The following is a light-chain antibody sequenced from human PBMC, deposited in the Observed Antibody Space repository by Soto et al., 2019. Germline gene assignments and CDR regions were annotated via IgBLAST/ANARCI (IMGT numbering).Light chain of an antibody. V-gene: IGLV2-23*02. CDR1: SSDVGSYNL. CDR3: CSYAGSSTLV. J-gene: IGLJ2*01. CDR2: EVS. Sequence: LTQPASVSGSPGQSITTSCTGTSSDVGSYNLVSWYQQHPGKAPKLMIYEVSKRPSGVSNRFSGSKSGNTASLTISGLQAEDEADYYCCSYAGSSTLVFGGGTKVTVL.